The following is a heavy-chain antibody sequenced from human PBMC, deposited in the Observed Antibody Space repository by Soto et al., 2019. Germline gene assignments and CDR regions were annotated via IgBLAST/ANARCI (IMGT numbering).Heavy chain of an antibody. D-gene: IGHD6-13*01. V-gene: IGHV1-2*04. Sequence: ASVKVSCKASGYTFTSYAMHLVRQAPGQGLEWMGWINPNSGGTNYAQKFQGWVTMTRDTSISTAYMELSRLRSDDTAVYYCARRHSSSWYYFDYWGQGTLVTVSS. CDR2: INPNSGGT. J-gene: IGHJ4*02. CDR3: ARRHSSSWYYFDY. CDR1: GYTFTSYA.